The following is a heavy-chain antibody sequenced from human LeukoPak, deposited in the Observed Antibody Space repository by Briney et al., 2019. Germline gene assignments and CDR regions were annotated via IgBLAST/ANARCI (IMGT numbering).Heavy chain of an antibody. D-gene: IGHD3-10*01. Sequence: GASVKVSCKASGYTFTSYGISWVRQAPGQGLEWMGWISAYNGNTNYAQKLQGRVTITTDTSTSTAYMELRSLRSDDTAVYYCAGVFVVRGVMPFDYWGQGTLVTVSS. CDR1: GYTFTSYG. CDR3: AGVFVVRGVMPFDY. J-gene: IGHJ4*02. CDR2: ISAYNGNT. V-gene: IGHV1-18*01.